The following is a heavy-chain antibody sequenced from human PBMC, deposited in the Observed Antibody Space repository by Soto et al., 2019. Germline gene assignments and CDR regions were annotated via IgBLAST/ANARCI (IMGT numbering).Heavy chain of an antibody. CDR1: AGSTSSYY. CDR2: IYYSGST. CDR3: ARAAYCTNGVCYNWFDP. V-gene: IGHV4-59*01. Sequence: KTSETLSLTSTVSAGSTSSYYWGWIRQPPGKGLEWIGYIYYSGSTNYSPSLKSRVTISVDTSKNQFSLKLSSVTAADTAVYYCARAAYCTNGVCYNWFDPWGQGTLVTVSS. J-gene: IGHJ5*02. D-gene: IGHD2-8*01.